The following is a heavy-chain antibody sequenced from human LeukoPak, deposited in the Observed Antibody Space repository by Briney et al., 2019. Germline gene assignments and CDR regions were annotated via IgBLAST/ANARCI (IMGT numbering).Heavy chain of an antibody. CDR2: IIPIFGTA. J-gene: IGHJ6*03. Sequence: SSVKVSCKASGGTFSSYAISWVRQAPGQGLEWMGGIIPIFGTANYAQKFQGRVTTTTDESTSTAYMELSSLRSEDTAVYYCARDSRSSWYRGYYYYYYMDVWGKGTTVTVSS. V-gene: IGHV1-69*05. CDR3: ARDSRSSWYRGYYYYYYMDV. D-gene: IGHD6-13*01. CDR1: GGTFSSYA.